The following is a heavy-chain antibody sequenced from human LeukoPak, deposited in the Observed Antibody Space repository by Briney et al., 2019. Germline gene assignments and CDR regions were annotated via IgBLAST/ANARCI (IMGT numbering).Heavy chain of an antibody. Sequence: GASVKVSCKVSGYTLTELSMHWVRQAPGKGLEWMGGFDPEDGETIYAQKFQGRVTMTEDTSTDTAYMELSSLRSEDTAVYYCATGFPGYDRGPYYFDYWGQGTLVTVSS. J-gene: IGHJ4*02. CDR2: FDPEDGET. V-gene: IGHV1-24*01. CDR3: ATGFPGYDRGPYYFDY. CDR1: GYTLTELS. D-gene: IGHD3-22*01.